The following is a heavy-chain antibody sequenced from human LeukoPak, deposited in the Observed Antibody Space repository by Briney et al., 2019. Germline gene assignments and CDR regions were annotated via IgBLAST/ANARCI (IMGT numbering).Heavy chain of an antibody. CDR2: IYYSGST. D-gene: IGHD2-2*01. Sequence: PSETLSLTCTVSGGSISSYYWSWIRQPPGKGLEWIGYIYYSGSTNYNPSLKSRVTISVDTSKNQFSLKLSSVTAADTAVYYRARYTVVPAAYFDYWGQGTLVTVSS. V-gene: IGHV4-59*01. CDR3: ARYTVVPAAYFDY. CDR1: GGSISSYY. J-gene: IGHJ4*02.